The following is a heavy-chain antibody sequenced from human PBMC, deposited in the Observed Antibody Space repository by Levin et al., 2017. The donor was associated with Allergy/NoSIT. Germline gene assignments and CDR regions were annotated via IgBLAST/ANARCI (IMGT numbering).Heavy chain of an antibody. D-gene: IGHD6-19*01. CDR2: IYYSGST. CDR1: GGSISSGDYY. CDR3: ARGNQWLATTDAFDS. Sequence: SSETLSLTCTVSGGSISSGDYYWSWIRQPPGKGLEWIGYIYYSGSTYYNPSLKSRVTISVDTSKNQFSLKLSSVTAADTAVYYCARGNQWLATTDAFDSWGQGTMVTVSS. J-gene: IGHJ3*02. V-gene: IGHV4-30-4*01.